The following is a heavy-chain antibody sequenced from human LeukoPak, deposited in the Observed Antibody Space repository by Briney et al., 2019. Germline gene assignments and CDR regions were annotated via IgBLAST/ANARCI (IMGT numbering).Heavy chain of an antibody. Sequence: SETLSLTCTVSGGSISSYYWNWIRQPPGKGLEWIGYIYYSGSTNYNPFLKSRVTISIDTSKNQFSLKLSSVTAADTAVYYCAGSSGWYGWWFDPWGQGTLVTVSS. CDR3: AGSSGWYGWWFDP. CDR2: IYYSGST. V-gene: IGHV4-59*12. J-gene: IGHJ5*02. CDR1: GGSISSYY. D-gene: IGHD6-19*01.